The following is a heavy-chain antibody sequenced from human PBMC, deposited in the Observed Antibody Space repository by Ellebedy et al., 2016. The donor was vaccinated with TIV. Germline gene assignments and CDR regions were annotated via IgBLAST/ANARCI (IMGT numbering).Heavy chain of an antibody. CDR1: GFTFGDFA. CDR2: ISGGGDNA. V-gene: IGHV3-23*01. D-gene: IGHD3-16*01. CDR3: AKGNSSGFNYDRVGFEY. Sequence: GGSLRLSCAASGFTFGDFAVHWVRQAPGKGLEWLSVISGGGDNAYHADSVKGRFTVSRDNSKNTLYLQMNRLRTEDTAVYYCAKGNSSGFNYDRVGFEYWGQGTLVTVSS. J-gene: IGHJ4*02.